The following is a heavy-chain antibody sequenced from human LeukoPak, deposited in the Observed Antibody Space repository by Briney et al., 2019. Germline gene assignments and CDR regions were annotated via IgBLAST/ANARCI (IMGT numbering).Heavy chain of an antibody. V-gene: IGHV4-30-4*01. CDR3: ARSYIVVVPDRQSWFDP. CDR2: IYYTGST. D-gene: IGHD2-2*01. J-gene: IGHJ5*02. Sequence: SETLSLTCSVSGGSISSGAYYWSWIRQPPGEGLEWIGNIYYTGSTSYNPSLKSRVTISVDRSKNQFSLKLSSVTAADTAVYYCARSYIVVVPDRQSWFDPWGQGTLVTVSS. CDR1: GGSISSGAYY.